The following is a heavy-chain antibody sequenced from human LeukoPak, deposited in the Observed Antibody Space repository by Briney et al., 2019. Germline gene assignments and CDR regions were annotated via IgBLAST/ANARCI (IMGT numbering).Heavy chain of an antibody. CDR2: IYSGGST. V-gene: IGHV3-53*01. Sequence: PGGSLRLSCAASGFTVSSNYMSWVRQAPGKGLEWVSVIYSGGSTYYADSVKGRFTISRDNSKNTLYLQTNSLRAEDTAVYYCARDRYGDYVYYYGMDVWGQGTTVTVSS. D-gene: IGHD4-17*01. CDR3: ARDRYGDYVYYYGMDV. J-gene: IGHJ6*02. CDR1: GFTVSSNY.